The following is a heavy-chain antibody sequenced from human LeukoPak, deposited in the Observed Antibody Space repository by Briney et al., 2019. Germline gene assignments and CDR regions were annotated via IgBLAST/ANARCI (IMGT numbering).Heavy chain of an antibody. CDR3: ARGGLLWFGELLYHYGMDV. D-gene: IGHD3-10*01. CDR1: GGSFSGYY. CDR2: INHSGST. J-gene: IGHJ6*02. V-gene: IGHV4-34*01. Sequence: PSETLSLTCAVYGGSFSGYYWSWIRQPPGKGLEWIGEINHSGSTNYNPSLKSRVTISVDTSKNQFSLKLSSVTAADTAVYYCARGGLLWFGELLYHYGMDVWGQGTTVTVSS.